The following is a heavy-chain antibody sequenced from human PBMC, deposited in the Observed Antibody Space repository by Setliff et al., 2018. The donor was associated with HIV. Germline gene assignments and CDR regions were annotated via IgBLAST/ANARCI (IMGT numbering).Heavy chain of an antibody. J-gene: IGHJ3*02. CDR1: GYTFTSYD. Sequence: ASVKVSCKASGYTFTSYDINWVRQATGQGLEWMGWMNPNSGNTGYAQKFQGRVTMTRNTSISTAYMELSSLRSEDTAVYYCARVFHSLPTGLNDPFDMWGQGTLVTVSS. V-gene: IGHV1-8*02. CDR2: MNPNSGNT. D-gene: IGHD4-17*01. CDR3: ARVFHSLPTGLNDPFDM.